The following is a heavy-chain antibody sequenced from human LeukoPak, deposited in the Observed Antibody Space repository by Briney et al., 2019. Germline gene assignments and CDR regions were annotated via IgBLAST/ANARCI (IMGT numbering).Heavy chain of an antibody. V-gene: IGHV3-23*01. CDR3: AKGTFTMVRGGIDY. CDR2: IRGSGGST. Sequence: AGGSLRLSCSASGFTFSSYAMSWVRHPARKGLEGVSVIRGSGGSTYHADSVKGRFTISRDNSKNTLYLQMNSLRAEDTAVYYCAKGTFTMVRGGIDYWGQGTLVTVSS. CDR1: GFTFSSYA. J-gene: IGHJ4*02. D-gene: IGHD3-10*01.